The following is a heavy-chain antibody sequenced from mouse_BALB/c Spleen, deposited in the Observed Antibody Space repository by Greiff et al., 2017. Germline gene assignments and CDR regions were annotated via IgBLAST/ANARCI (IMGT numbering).Heavy chain of an antibody. D-gene: IGHD3-3*01. CDR1: GYTFTSYW. Sequence: VQLQQSGAELAKPGASVKMSCKASGYTFTSYWMHWVKQRPGQGLEWIGYINPSTGYTEYNQKFKDKATLTADKSSSTAYMQLSSLTSEDSAVYYCARLGQSHYFDYWGQGTTLTVSS. CDR3: ARLGQSHYFDY. CDR2: INPSTGYT. V-gene: IGHV1-7*01. J-gene: IGHJ2*01.